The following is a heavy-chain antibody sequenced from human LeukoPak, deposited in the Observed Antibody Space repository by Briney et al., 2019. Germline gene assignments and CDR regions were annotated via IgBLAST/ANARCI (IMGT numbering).Heavy chain of an antibody. V-gene: IGHV3-30*02. CDR1: GFTFRTCG. CDR2: IRNDGTIK. J-gene: IGHJ4*02. D-gene: IGHD6-13*01. CDR3: AKTASSSWGYFDY. Sequence: PGGSLRLSCAASGFTFRTCGMHWVRQAPGKGLEWVAFIRNDGTIKYYADSVKGRFTISRDNSKNTLYLQMNSLRAEDTAVYYCAKTASSSWGYFDYWGQGTLVTVSS.